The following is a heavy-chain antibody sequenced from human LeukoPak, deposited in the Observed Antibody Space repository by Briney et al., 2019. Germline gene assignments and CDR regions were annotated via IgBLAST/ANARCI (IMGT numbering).Heavy chain of an antibody. J-gene: IGHJ4*02. CDR3: ARAQAAVYYGSGSGYVY. D-gene: IGHD3-10*01. CDR1: GYTFTGYY. V-gene: IGHV1-2*02. CDR2: INPNSGGT. Sequence: ASVKVSCKASGYTFTGYYMHWVRQAPGQGLEWMGWINPNSGGTNYAQKFQGRVTMTTDTSTSTAYMELRSLRSDDTAVYYCARAQAAVYYGSGSGYVYWGQGTLVTVSS.